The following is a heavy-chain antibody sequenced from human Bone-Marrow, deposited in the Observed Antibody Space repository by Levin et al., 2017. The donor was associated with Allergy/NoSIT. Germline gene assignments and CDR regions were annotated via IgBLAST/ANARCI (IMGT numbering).Heavy chain of an antibody. J-gene: IGHJ4*02. CDR2: IFPDDSDT. V-gene: IGHV5-51*01. CDR1: GYSFSKYW. D-gene: IGHD2-21*01. Sequence: GESLKISCRASGYSFSKYWIAWVRQMSGKGLEWMGIIFPDDSDTRYTVSFQGQLTIPADKPISTAYLQWSSLKASDTAMYYCARLGGVPDGVVDDWGQGSLVTVSS. CDR3: ARLGGVPDGVVDD.